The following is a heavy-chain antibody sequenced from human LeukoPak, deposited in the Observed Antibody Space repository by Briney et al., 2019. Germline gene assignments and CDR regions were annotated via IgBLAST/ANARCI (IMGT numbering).Heavy chain of an antibody. D-gene: IGHD6-19*01. CDR3: ARGGVRIAVATFDP. V-gene: IGHV3-23*01. Sequence: GGSLSLSCAASGFTFSSYFMSWVRQAPEKGLEWVSTISGSGGGTYYADSVKGRFTISRDNSKKTLYLQMNSLRAGDTAVYYCARGGVRIAVATFDPWGQGTLVTVSS. J-gene: IGHJ5*02. CDR1: GFTFSSYF. CDR2: ISGSGGGT.